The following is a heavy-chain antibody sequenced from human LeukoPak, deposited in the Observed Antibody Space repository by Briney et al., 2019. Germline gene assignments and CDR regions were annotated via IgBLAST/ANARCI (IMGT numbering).Heavy chain of an antibody. J-gene: IGHJ3*02. Sequence: PGGSLRLSCAASGFTFSSYAMSWVRQAPGKGLEWVGNAKQDGSGSTCVDSVKGRFTISRDNAKNSLYLQMNGLRAEDTAVYYCARGVASAPRSAFDIWGQGTMVIVSS. V-gene: IGHV3-7*03. CDR2: AKQDGSGS. CDR1: GFTFSSYA. CDR3: ARGVASAPRSAFDI. D-gene: IGHD6-13*01.